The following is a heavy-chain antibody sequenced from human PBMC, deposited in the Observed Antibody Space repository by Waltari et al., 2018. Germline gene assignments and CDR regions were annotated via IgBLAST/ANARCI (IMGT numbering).Heavy chain of an antibody. CDR1: GGSLSRGDYY. Sequence: QVRLQESGPGVVKPSQTLSLTCTVSGGSLSRGDYYWSWIRQPPGKGLAWIGSIYYNGNTYYNPSLKSRLTMSVDTSKNQFSLKVSSVTAADTAVYYCASPHYYHAGSYIDYWGQGTLVTVSS. J-gene: IGHJ4*02. CDR2: IYYNGNT. CDR3: ASPHYYHAGSYIDY. V-gene: IGHV4-30-4*01. D-gene: IGHD3-10*01.